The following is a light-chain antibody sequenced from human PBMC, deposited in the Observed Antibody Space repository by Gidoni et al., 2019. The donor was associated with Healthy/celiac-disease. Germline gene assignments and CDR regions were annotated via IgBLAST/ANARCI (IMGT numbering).Light chain of an antibody. V-gene: IGKV3-11*01. Sequence: EIVLTQSPATLSLSLGERATLSCRASQSVSSYLAWYQQRPGQAPRLLIYDASNRATGIPARFSGSGSGTDFTLTISSLEHEDFAVYYCQQRSNWPPLTFGGGTKVEIK. CDR1: QSVSSY. CDR2: DAS. J-gene: IGKJ4*01. CDR3: QQRSNWPPLT.